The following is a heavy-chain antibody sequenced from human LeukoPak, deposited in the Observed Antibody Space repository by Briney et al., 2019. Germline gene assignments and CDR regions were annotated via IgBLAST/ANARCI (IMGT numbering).Heavy chain of an antibody. Sequence: SETLSLTCAVYGGSFSGYYWSWIRQPPGKGLEWIGEINHSGSTNYNPSLKSRVTISVDTSKNQFSLKLSSVTTADTAVYYCARSSWMDVWGQGTTVTVSS. CDR3: ARSSWMDV. CDR2: INHSGST. CDR1: GGSFSGYY. J-gene: IGHJ6*02. V-gene: IGHV4-34*01.